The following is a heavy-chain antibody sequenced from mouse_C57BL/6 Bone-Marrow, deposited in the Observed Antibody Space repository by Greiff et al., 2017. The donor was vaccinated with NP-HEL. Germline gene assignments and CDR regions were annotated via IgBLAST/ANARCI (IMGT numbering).Heavy chain of an antibody. CDR3: ARDEEDGFAY. Sequence: VHLVQPGAELVRPGASVKVSCKASGYAFTSYLIEWVKQRPGQGLEWIGVIYPGSGGTNYNEKFKGKATLTVDTSSSTAYMQLSSLTSEDSAVYFCARDEEDGFAYWGQGTLVTVSA. V-gene: IGHV1-54*01. CDR2: IYPGSGGT. J-gene: IGHJ3*01. CDR1: GYAFTSYL.